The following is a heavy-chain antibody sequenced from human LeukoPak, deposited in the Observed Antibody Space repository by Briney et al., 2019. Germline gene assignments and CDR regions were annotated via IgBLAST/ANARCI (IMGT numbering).Heavy chain of an antibody. CDR2: ISSSSSYI. V-gene: IGHV3-21*01. Sequence: PGGSPRLSCAASGFTFSSYSMNWVRQAPGKGLEWVSSISSSSSYIYYADSVKGRFTISRDNAKNSLYLQMNSLRAEDTAVYYCARGDRRYSSTFDYWGQGTLVTVSS. CDR1: GFTFSSYS. CDR3: ARGDRRYSSTFDY. D-gene: IGHD6-19*01. J-gene: IGHJ4*02.